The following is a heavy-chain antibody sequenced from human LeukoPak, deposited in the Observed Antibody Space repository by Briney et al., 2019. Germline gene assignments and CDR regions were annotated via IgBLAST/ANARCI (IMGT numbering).Heavy chain of an antibody. D-gene: IGHD6-19*01. V-gene: IGHV3-48*02. J-gene: IGHJ4*02. CDR1: GFTLSSSS. Sequence: PGGSLRLSCAASGFTLSSSSMGWVRQAPGRGLEWVSFLRSSGTTIYYADSVKGRFTVSRDNGKYSLYLQMNSLRDEDTAVYYCARVREDSRGWYHFDSWGQGTLVSVSS. CDR2: LRSSGTTI. CDR3: ARVREDSRGWYHFDS.